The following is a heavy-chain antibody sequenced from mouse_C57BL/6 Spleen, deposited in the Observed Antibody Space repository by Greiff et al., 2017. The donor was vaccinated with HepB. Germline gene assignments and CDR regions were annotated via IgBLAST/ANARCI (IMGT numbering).Heavy chain of an antibody. CDR2: INPYNGGT. D-gene: IGHD2-5*01. J-gene: IGHJ4*01. CDR1: GYTFTDYY. CDR3: ARGIVNTLTMDY. Sequence: VQLQQSGPVLVKPGASVKMSCKASGYTFTDYYMNWVKQSHGKSLEWIGVINPYNGGTSYNQKFKGKATLTVDKSSSTAYMELNSLTSEDSAVYYCARGIVNTLTMDYWGQGTSVTVSS. V-gene: IGHV1-19*01.